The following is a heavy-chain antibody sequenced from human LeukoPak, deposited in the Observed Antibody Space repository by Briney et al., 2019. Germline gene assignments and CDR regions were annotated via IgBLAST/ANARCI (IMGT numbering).Heavy chain of an antibody. V-gene: IGHV1-69*06. CDR2: IIPIFGTA. D-gene: IGHD3-3*01. CDR1: GGTFSSYA. CDR3: ASEPHPRITIFGVVIRDDAFDI. J-gene: IGHJ3*02. Sequence: SVKVSCKASGGTFSSYAISWVRQAPGQGLEWMGGIIPIFGTANYAQKFQGRVTITADKSTSTAYMELSSLRSEDTAVYYCASEPHPRITIFGVVIRDDAFDIWGQGTMVTVSS.